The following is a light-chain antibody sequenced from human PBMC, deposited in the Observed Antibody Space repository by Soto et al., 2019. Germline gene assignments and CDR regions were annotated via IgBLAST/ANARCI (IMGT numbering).Light chain of an antibody. J-gene: IGLJ2*01. CDR2: DVT. Sequence: QSALTQPPSVSGSPGQSVTISCTGTSSDVGGYNYVSWYQQHPDKAPKLIIYDVTEWPSGVPDRFSGSKSGNTASLTISGLQAEDEADYYCCSYAGAYTLVFGGGTQLTVL. V-gene: IGLV2-11*01. CDR3: CSYAGAYTLV. CDR1: SSDVGGYNY.